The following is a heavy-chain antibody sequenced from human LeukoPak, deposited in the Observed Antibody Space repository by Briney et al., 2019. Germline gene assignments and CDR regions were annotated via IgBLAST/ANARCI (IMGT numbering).Heavy chain of an antibody. CDR1: GESFSGYY. D-gene: IGHD4-23*01. V-gene: IGHV4-34*01. J-gene: IGHJ5*02. CDR2: INHTGGT. Sequence: NPSETLSLTCAVYGESFSGYYWNWTRQPPGKGLEWIGEINHTGGTNYNPSLKSRVTISADTPKNQFSLKLSSVTAEDTAVYYCARDGKGDWFDPWGQGTLVTVSS. CDR3: ARDGKGDWFDP.